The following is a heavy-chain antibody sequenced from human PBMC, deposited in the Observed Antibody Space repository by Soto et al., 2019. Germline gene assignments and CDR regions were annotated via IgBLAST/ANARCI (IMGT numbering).Heavy chain of an antibody. D-gene: IGHD4-17*01. CDR1: GFTFSTYS. V-gene: IGHV3-21*01. J-gene: IGHJ3*02. CDR3: ARGWGTTVVSLDACDI. CDR2: ISSGSTYT. Sequence: EVQLVEFGGGLVRPGGSLRLSCAASGFTFSTYSMNWVRQAPGKGLEWVSSISSGSTYTYYTDSLKGRFTISRDNVKNSLYLQLNSLRAEDTAVYYCARGWGTTVVSLDACDIWGQGTMVTGSS.